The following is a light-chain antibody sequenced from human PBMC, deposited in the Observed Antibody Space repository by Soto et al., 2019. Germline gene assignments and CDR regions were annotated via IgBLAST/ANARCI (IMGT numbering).Light chain of an antibody. J-gene: IGLJ1*01. CDR2: EGS. CDR1: SSDVGSYNL. V-gene: IGLV2-23*01. CDR3: CSYAGSSTYV. Sequence: QCALAQPASASGSPGQSITISCTGTSSDVGSYNLVSWYQQHPGKAPKLMIYEGSKRPSGVSNRFSGSKSGNTASLTISGIQGEDDADYYCCSYAGSSTYVFGTGTKVTVL.